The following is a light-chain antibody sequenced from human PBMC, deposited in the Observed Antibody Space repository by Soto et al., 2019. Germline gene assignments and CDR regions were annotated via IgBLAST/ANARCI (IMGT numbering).Light chain of an antibody. CDR2: DAS. V-gene: IGKV1-5*01. CDR3: QQYSAYPYT. CDR1: QTISSW. J-gene: IGKJ2*01. Sequence: DIQMTQSPSTLSASVGDRVTITCRASQTISSWLAWHQQKSGRAPKLLIYDASSLEGGVPSRFSGSGSGTEFTLTISSLQADDFATYYCQQYSAYPYTFGQGTKVE.